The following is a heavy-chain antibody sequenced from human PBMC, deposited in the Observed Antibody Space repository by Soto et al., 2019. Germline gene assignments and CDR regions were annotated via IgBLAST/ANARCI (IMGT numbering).Heavy chain of an antibody. CDR2: IGNDPSYL. CDR3: ARDQGLLGYGNSGD. Sequence: PGGSLRLSCEASGFSFSRHSMNWVRQAPGKGLEWVSSIGNDPSYLYYAGSVKGRFTISRDNAKYSLYLQMNSLRVEDTAVYYWARDQGLLGYGNSGDWGEGTPV. CDR1: GFSFSRHS. D-gene: IGHD3-9*01. V-gene: IGHV3-21*06. J-gene: IGHJ4*02.